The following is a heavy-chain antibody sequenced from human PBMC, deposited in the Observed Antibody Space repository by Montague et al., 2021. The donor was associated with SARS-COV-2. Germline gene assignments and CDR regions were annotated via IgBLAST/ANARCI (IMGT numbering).Heavy chain of an antibody. Sequence: SETLSLTCDVSGVSINNTNWWSWVRQPPGKGLVWIGEIYHSGSTYYNPSLNMRIFMSADEPKNQFSLRLTSVTAADTGVYYCARWDPQTLTLIGLRGKSASDYWGQGTLVTVSS. V-gene: IGHV4-4*02. CDR1: GVSINNTNW. CDR2: IYHSGST. D-gene: IGHD4-23*01. CDR3: ARWDPQTLTLIGLRGKSASDY. J-gene: IGHJ4*02.